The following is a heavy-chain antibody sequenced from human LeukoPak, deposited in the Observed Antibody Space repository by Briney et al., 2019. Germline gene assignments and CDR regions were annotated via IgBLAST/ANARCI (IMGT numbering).Heavy chain of an antibody. CDR2: INSDGSST. V-gene: IGHV3-74*01. Sequence: GGSLRLSCAASGFTFSSYWMHWVRQAPGKGLVWVSRINSDGSSTSYAESVKGRFTISRDNAKNTLYLQMNSLRAEDTAVYYCARVLGYSSSSYYYYYYYYMDVWGKGTTVTVSS. D-gene: IGHD6-6*01. CDR3: ARVLGYSSSSYYYYYYYYMDV. J-gene: IGHJ6*03. CDR1: GFTFSSYW.